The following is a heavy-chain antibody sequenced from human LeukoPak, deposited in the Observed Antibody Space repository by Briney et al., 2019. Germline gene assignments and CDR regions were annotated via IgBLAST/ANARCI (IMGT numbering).Heavy chain of an antibody. CDR3: ARFRGNTSFGDY. D-gene: IGHD3-16*01. CDR1: GGSISSSSYY. V-gene: IGHV4-39*07. Sequence: SSETLSLTCTVSGGSISSSSYYWGWIRQPPGKGLEWIGSIYYSGSTYYNPSLKSRVTISVDTSKNQFSLKLSSVTAADTAVYYCARFRGNTSFGDYWGQGTLVTVSS. CDR2: IYYSGST. J-gene: IGHJ4*02.